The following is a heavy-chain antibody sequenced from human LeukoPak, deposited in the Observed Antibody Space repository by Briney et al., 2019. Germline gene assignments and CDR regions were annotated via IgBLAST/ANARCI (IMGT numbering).Heavy chain of an antibody. CDR1: GFTFSSYG. CDR2: ISYDGSNK. Sequence: GGSLRLSCAASGFTFSSYGMHWVRQAPGKGLEWVAVISYDGSNKYYADSVKGRFTISRDNSKNTLYLQMNSLRAEDTAVYYCARATPPYYDSSGYLYWGQGTLVTVSS. V-gene: IGHV3-30*03. J-gene: IGHJ4*02. D-gene: IGHD3-22*01. CDR3: ARATPPYYDSSGYLY.